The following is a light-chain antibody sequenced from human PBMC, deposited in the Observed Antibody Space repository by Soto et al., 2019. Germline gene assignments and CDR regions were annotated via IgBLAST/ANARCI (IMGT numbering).Light chain of an antibody. CDR3: QQYGSSPIT. CDR2: GVY. CDR1: EPIKTFY. J-gene: IGKJ5*01. V-gene: IGKV3-20*01. Sequence: VLPQSTATLSFSPGETATLSCKASEPIKTFYFGWYQHKPGQSPRLLINGVYTRATGIPDRFSGSGSGTDFTLTISRLEPEDFAVYYCQQYGSSPITFGQGTRLEIK.